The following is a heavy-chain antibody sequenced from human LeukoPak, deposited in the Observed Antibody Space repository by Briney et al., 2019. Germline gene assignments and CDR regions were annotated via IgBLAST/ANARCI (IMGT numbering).Heavy chain of an antibody. J-gene: IGHJ4*02. CDR2: IYPGDFDT. V-gene: IGHV5-51*01. CDR1: GYSFTRYW. Sequence: GESLKISCKGSGYSFTRYWIGWVRQMPGKGLEWMGIIYPGDFDTRYSPSFQGQVTISADKSISTAYLQWSSLKASDTAMYYCARQGAYCTNGVCYRGDFDYWGQGTLVTVSS. CDR3: ARQGAYCTNGVCYRGDFDY. D-gene: IGHD2-8*01.